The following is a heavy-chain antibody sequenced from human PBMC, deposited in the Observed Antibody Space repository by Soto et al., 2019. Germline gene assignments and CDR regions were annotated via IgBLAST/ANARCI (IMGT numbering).Heavy chain of an antibody. J-gene: IGHJ2*01. CDR3: ARGNHRWLQLWYFDL. D-gene: IGHD5-12*01. V-gene: IGHV1-69*12. Sequence: QVQLVQSGAEVKKPGSSVKVSCKASGGTFSNYPISWVRQAPGQGLEWMGGIIPIFGTVNYAQKFQGRVTITADESTSTAYMELSSLRSEDTAVYYCARGNHRWLQLWYFDLWGRGTLVT. CDR1: GGTFSNYP. CDR2: IIPIFGTV.